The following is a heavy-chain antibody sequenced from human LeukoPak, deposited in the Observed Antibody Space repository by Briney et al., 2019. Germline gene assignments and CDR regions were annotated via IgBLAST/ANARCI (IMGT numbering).Heavy chain of an antibody. CDR1: GYTFTGYY. V-gene: IGHV1-2*06. Sequence: ASVKVSCKASGYTFTGYYIHWVRQAPGQGLEWMGRINPNSAGTNYAQKFQGRVTMTRDTSISTAYMDLSRLTSDDTAVYYCARSCSSTSCQFYDAFDIWGQGTMVTVSS. CDR3: ARSCSSTSCQFYDAFDI. J-gene: IGHJ3*02. CDR2: INPNSAGT. D-gene: IGHD2-2*01.